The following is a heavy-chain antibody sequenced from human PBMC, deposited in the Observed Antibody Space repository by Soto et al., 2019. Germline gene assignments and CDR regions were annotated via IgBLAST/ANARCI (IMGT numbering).Heavy chain of an antibody. CDR1: GFTFSSYG. Sequence: QVQLVESGGGVVQPGMSLRLSCAASGFTFSSYGMHWVRQAPGKGLEWVAVISYDGSNKYYADSVKGRFTISRDNSKNTLYLQMNSLRAEDTAVYYCAKDARGPGTIGGAIGVFDYWGQGTLVTVSS. J-gene: IGHJ4*02. CDR3: AKDARGPGTIGGAIGVFDY. D-gene: IGHD1-26*01. V-gene: IGHV3-30*18. CDR2: ISYDGSNK.